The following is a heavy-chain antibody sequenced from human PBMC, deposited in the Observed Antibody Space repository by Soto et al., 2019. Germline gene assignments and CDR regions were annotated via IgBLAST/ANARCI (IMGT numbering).Heavy chain of an antibody. CDR1: GGSISSGGYY. CDR3: ARVEEVGTYYYGMDV. J-gene: IGHJ6*02. CDR2: IYYSGST. D-gene: IGHD1-26*01. V-gene: IGHV4-31*03. Sequence: QVQLQESGPGLVKPSQTLSLTCTVSGGSISSGGYYWSWIRQHPGKGLEWIGYIYYSGSTYYNPSLKSRVTISVDTSKNQFSLKLSSVTSADTAVHYCARVEEVGTYYYGMDVWGQGTTVTVSS.